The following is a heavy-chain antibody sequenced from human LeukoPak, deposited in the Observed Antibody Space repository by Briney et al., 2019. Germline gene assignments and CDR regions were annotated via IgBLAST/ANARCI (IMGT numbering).Heavy chain of an antibody. D-gene: IGHD6-13*01. J-gene: IGHJ4*02. CDR3: VRQKGTASSWADFDY. V-gene: IGHV4-34*01. Sequence: SETLSLTCAVYGGSFSGYYWSWIRQPPGKGLEWIGEINHSGSTNYNPSLKSRVTISVDTSKNQFSLKLSSVTAADTAVYYCVRQKGTASSWADFDYWVQGTLVTVSS. CDR2: INHSGST. CDR1: GGSFSGYY.